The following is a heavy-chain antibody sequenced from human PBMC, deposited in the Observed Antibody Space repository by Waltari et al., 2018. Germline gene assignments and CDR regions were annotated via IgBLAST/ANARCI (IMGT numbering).Heavy chain of an antibody. CDR3: AKDGHLFGCFWYFDF. J-gene: IGHJ2*01. D-gene: IGHD2-21*01. CDR2: FGYDRSKQ. CDR1: GFSLSNYG. V-gene: IGHV3-33*06. Sequence: QVQLVESGGGVVQPGESLALSCAASGFSLSNYGVHWLRQVPGKGLEWLAGFGYDRSKQYYADSVMGRSTISRDTSTSTVSLHMNSRRVEDTAVYYCAKDGHLFGCFWYFDFWGRGTLVTVS.